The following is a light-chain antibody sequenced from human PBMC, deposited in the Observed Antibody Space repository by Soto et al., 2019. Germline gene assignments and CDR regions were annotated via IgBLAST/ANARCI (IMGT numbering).Light chain of an antibody. CDR1: QRIDSNY. Sequence: EIVLTQSPATLSLSVGERATLSCGASQRIDSNYVAWYQQKPGLAPRLLIYDASSRASGIPDRFSGSGSGTDFTLTISSLQPEDAAIYSCQQAASFPFTFGPGAKV. CDR3: QQAASFPFT. J-gene: IGKJ3*01. V-gene: IGKV3D-20*01. CDR2: DAS.